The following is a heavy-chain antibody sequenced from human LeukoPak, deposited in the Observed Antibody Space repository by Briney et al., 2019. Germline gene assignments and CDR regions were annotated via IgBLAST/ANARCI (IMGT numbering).Heavy chain of an antibody. CDR1: GYTFTSFG. CDR3: AREGHRLADFDY. V-gene: IGHV1-18*01. CDR2: ISAHSGNT. Sequence: ASVKVSCKASGYTFTSFGISWVRQAPGQGLEWMGWISAHSGNTKYAQRLQGRVTMTTDTSTSTAYMALRTLRSYDTAVYYCAREGHRLADFDYWGQGTLVTVSS. J-gene: IGHJ4*02.